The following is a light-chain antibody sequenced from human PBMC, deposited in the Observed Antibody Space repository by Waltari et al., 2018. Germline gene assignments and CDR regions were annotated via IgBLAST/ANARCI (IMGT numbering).Light chain of an antibody. CDR1: QSVSSS. V-gene: IGKV3-15*01. J-gene: IGKJ2*03. Sequence: DIVLPQSPAPLSLSPGERATLSCRASQSVSSSLAWYQQKPGQAPRLLIYGASSRATGIPDRFSGSGSGTDFTLTISSLEPEDFAVYYCQQYSNWPYSFGQGTKVEIK. CDR3: QQYSNWPYS. CDR2: GAS.